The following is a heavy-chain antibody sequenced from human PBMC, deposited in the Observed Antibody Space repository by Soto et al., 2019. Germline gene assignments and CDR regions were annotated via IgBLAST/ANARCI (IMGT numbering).Heavy chain of an antibody. D-gene: IGHD6-13*01. V-gene: IGHV4-34*01. CDR1: GGSFSGYY. CDR3: ARARYSSFHYYYGMDV. J-gene: IGHJ6*02. CDR2: INHSGST. Sequence: SETLSLTCAVYGGSFSGYYWSWIRQPPGKGLEWIGEINHSGSTNYNPSLKSRVTISVDTSKNQFSLKLSSVTAADTAVYYCARARYSSFHYYYGMDVWGQGTKLTVSS.